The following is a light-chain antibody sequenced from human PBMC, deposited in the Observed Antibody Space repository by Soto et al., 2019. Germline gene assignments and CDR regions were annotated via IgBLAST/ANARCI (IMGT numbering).Light chain of an antibody. CDR1: QSVSTY. CDR2: DAS. CDR3: QQRSSWIT. Sequence: EVVLTQSPATLSLSPGERATLSCRASQSVSTYLAFYQQKPGQAPRLLIYDASNRATGIPARFSGSGSATDFTLTISSLEPEDFAVYYCQQRSSWITFGQGTRLEIK. V-gene: IGKV3-11*01. J-gene: IGKJ5*01.